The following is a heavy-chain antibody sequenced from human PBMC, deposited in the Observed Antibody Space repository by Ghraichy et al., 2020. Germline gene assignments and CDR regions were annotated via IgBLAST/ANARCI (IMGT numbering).Heavy chain of an antibody. D-gene: IGHD2-2*01. J-gene: IGHJ5*02. Sequence: GGSLRLFCAASGFNFPSHTLNWVRQAPGKGLEWVSSISSSSAYKYYAESVQGRFTISRDDAKNSLFLQMNNLRAEDTAVYYCARDPSYCTSTSCYFNWFDPWGQGTLVTVSS. CDR3: ARDPSYCTSTSCYFNWFDP. V-gene: IGHV3-21*01. CDR1: GFNFPSHT. CDR2: ISSSSAYK.